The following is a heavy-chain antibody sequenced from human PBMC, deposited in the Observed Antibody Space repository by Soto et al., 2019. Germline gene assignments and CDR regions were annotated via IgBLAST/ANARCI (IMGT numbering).Heavy chain of an antibody. CDR3: ARDQQWLPAFDI. V-gene: IGHV3-11*01. CDR1: GFTFSDYY. Sequence: GGSLRLSCAASGFTFSDYYMSWIRQAPGKGLEWVSYISSSGSTIYYADPVKGRFTISRDNAKNSLYLQMNSLRAEDTAVYYCARDQQWLPAFDIWGQGTMVTVSS. D-gene: IGHD6-19*01. J-gene: IGHJ3*02. CDR2: ISSSGSTI.